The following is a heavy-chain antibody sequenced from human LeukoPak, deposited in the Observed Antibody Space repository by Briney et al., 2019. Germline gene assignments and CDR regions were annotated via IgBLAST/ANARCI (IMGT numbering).Heavy chain of an antibody. Sequence: QPGRSLRLSCVVSGFTFSSYGMHWVRPAPGKGLEWVAVISYDGSNKYYADSVKGRFTISRDNSKNTLYLQMNSLRAEDTAVFYCAKDAPPCSGGSCYSGYYFYGMDVWGKGTTVTVSS. D-gene: IGHD2-15*01. CDR3: AKDAPPCSGGSCYSGYYFYGMDV. CDR1: GFTFSSYG. CDR2: ISYDGSNK. J-gene: IGHJ6*04. V-gene: IGHV3-30*18.